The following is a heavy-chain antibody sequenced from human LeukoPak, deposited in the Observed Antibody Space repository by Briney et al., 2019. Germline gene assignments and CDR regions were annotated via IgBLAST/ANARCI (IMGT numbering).Heavy chain of an antibody. Sequence: SETLSLTCTVSGGSINKATYYWGWIRQPPGKGLEWIGSLSSSGSTYYNPSLKGRVTSSLDTSKNQFSLKLCSVTAADTAVYYCARDYVVDSTLVAFFDYWGQGMLVTVSS. D-gene: IGHD2-8*02. CDR3: ARDYVVDSTLVAFFDY. CDR2: LSSSGST. V-gene: IGHV4-39*07. J-gene: IGHJ4*02. CDR1: GGSINKATYY.